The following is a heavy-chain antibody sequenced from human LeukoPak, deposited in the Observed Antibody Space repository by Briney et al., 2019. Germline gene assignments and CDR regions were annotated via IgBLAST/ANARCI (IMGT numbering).Heavy chain of an antibody. V-gene: IGHV3-23*01. CDR1: GLTFSSYS. CDR2: ISGGAGST. J-gene: IGHJ4*02. D-gene: IGHD2-21*02. CDR3: AKEPRHCGGDCFSLLDC. Sequence: GGSLRLSCAASGLTFSSYSISWVRQAPEKGLEWVSLISGGAGSTYYAASVKGRFTISRDNSKNTLSLQMNSLRAEDTAVYYCAKEPRHCGGDCFSLLDCWGQGTLVTVSS.